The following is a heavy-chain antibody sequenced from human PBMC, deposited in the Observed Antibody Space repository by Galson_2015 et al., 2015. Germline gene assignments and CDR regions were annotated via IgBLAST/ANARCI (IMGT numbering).Heavy chain of an antibody. D-gene: IGHD3-22*01. V-gene: IGHV3-33*01. CDR1: GFTFSSYG. CDR3: ARDPGGRNYYDSSGYYGY. Sequence: SLRLSCAASGFTFSSYGMHWVRQAPGKGLEWVAFIWNDGSNKYYADSVKGRFTISRDNSKNTLYLQMNSLRAEDTAVYYCARDPGGRNYYDSSGYYGYWGQGTLLTVSS. J-gene: IGHJ4*02. CDR2: IWNDGSNK.